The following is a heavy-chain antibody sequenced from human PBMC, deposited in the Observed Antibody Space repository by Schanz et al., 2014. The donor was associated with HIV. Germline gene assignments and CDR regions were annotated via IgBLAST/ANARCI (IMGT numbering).Heavy chain of an antibody. CDR2: ISAYNGKT. J-gene: IGHJ4*02. CDR1: GYTFSDYY. Sequence: QAQLVQSGADVKKPGASVKVSCKASGYTFSDYYIHWVRQAPGQGLEWMGWISAYNGKTNYARKVQGRVTMTSDTSTSTAYMELRSLRSDDTALYYCARGVVGATTDVFDYWGQGTLVTVSS. CDR3: ARGVVGATTDVFDY. V-gene: IGHV1-18*04. D-gene: IGHD1-26*01.